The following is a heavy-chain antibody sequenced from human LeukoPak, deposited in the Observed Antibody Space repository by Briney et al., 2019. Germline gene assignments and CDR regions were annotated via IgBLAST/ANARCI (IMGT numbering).Heavy chain of an antibody. CDR1: GGSFSGYH. V-gene: IGHV4-34*01. D-gene: IGHD6-13*01. Sequence: PSETLSLTCAVYGGSFSGYHWSWIRQPPGKGLEWIGEINHSGSTNYNPSLKSRVTISVDTSKNQFSLKLSSVTAADTAVYYCARGYSSSWYNKWGQGTLVTVSS. CDR3: ARGYSSSWYNK. J-gene: IGHJ4*02. CDR2: INHSGST.